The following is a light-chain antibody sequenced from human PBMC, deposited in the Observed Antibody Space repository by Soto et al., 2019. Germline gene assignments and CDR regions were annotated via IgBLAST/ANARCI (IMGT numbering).Light chain of an antibody. V-gene: IGKV3-11*01. Sequence: EIVLTQSPATLSLSPGERATVSCRASQSVSNYLGWYQQKAGQAPMLLIYDASNRPTGIPARFSGSGSGTAFTLTISSLEPEAFAVYYCQHGGTFGQGTRLEIK. CDR2: DAS. CDR1: QSVSNY. CDR3: QHGGT. J-gene: IGKJ5*01.